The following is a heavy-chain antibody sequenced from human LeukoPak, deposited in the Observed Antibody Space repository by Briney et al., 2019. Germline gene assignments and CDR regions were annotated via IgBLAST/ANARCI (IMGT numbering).Heavy chain of an antibody. Sequence: PGGSLRLSCAASGFTFSSYSMNWVRQAPGKGLEWVSSISSSSSYIYYADSVKGRFTISRDNAKNSLYLQMNSLRAEDTAVYYCARGDIYGDYGIDYWGQGTLVTVSS. CDR1: GFTFSSYS. CDR2: ISSSSSYI. CDR3: ARGDIYGDYGIDY. D-gene: IGHD4-17*01. J-gene: IGHJ4*02. V-gene: IGHV3-21*01.